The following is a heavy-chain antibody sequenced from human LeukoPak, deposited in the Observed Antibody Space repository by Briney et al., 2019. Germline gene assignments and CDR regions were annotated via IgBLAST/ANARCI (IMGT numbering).Heavy chain of an antibody. J-gene: IGHJ5*02. CDR3: ARDVHGSGTWDWFDP. Sequence: SETLSLTCTVSGCSISNYYWSWIRQPAGKGLEWIGRISTSGSTNYNPSLKSRVTMSVDTSKNQFSLKLSSVTAADTAVYYCARDVHGSGTWDWFDPWSQGTLVTVSS. CDR2: ISTSGST. CDR1: GCSISNYY. V-gene: IGHV4-4*07. D-gene: IGHD3-10*01.